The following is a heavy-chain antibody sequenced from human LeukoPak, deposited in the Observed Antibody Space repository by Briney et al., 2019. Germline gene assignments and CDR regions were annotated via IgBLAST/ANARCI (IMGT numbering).Heavy chain of an antibody. CDR3: AKDIKSGRGAMEMGAFDI. CDR2: ISWSSGSI. V-gene: IGHV3-9*01. D-gene: IGHD3-10*01. Sequence: PGGSLRLSCAASGFTFDDYAMHWVRQAPGKGLEWVSGISWSSGSICYADSVKGRFTISRDNAKNSLYLQMNSVRAEATALYYCAKDIKSGRGAMEMGAFDIWGQGTMVTVSS. CDR1: GFTFDDYA. J-gene: IGHJ3*02.